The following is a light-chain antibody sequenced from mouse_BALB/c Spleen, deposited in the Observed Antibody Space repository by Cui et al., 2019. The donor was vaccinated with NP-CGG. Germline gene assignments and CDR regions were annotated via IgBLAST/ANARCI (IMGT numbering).Light chain of an antibody. CDR1: TGAVTTTNY. V-gene: IGLV1*01. CDR3: ALWYSNHWV. CDR2: GTN. J-gene: IGLJ1*01. Sequence: QAVVTQESALTTSPGETVTLTCRSSTGAVTTTNYANWVQQKQDNLFTGLIGGTNNRAPGVPARFSGSLIGDKAALTITGAQTEDEAIYFCALWYSNHWVFGGGTKLTVL.